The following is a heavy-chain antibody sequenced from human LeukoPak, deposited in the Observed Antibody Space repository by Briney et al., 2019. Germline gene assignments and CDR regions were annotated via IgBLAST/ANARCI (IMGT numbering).Heavy chain of an antibody. CDR3: VTPLKYTFDSYFDY. CDR1: GYTFTNYA. V-gene: IGHV7-4-1*04. CDR2: INTNTGKP. Sequence: GASVKVSCKGSGYTFTNYAMNWVRQAPGQGLEWMGWINTNTGKPTYAQGFTGRFVFSLDTSVSMAYLQINNLKAEDTAVYYCVTPLKYTFDSYFDYWGQGTLVTVSS. J-gene: IGHJ4*02. D-gene: IGHD3-16*01.